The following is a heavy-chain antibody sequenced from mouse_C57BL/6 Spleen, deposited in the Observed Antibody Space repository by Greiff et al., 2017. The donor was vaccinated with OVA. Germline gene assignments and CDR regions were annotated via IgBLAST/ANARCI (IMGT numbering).Heavy chain of an antibody. J-gene: IGHJ3*01. CDR2: IYPGDGDT. V-gene: IGHV1-82*01. D-gene: IGHD2-5*01. Sequence: QVQLQQSGPELVKPGASVTISCKASGYAFSSSWMNWVKQRPGKGLEWIGRIYPGDGDTNYNGKFKGKATLTADKSSSTAYMQLSSRTSEDSAVYYCARSDYSNFLWFAYWGQGTLVTVSA. CDR3: ARSDYSNFLWFAY. CDR1: GYAFSSSW.